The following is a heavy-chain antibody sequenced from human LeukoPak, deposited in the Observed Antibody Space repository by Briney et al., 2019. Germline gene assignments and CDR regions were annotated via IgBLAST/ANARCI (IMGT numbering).Heavy chain of an antibody. CDR1: GGTFSSYA. V-gene: IGHV1-69*13. CDR2: IIPIFGTA. D-gene: IGHD5-12*01. CDR3: AAREDRQWLRFGDGNYYYYLDV. Sequence: GASVKVSCKASGGTFSSYAISWVRQAPGHGLEWMERIIPIFGTANYAQNFQARVTITPDESTSTAYMELSSLRSEDTAVYYCAAREDRQWLRFGDGNYYYYLDVWGKGTTVTVSS. J-gene: IGHJ6*03.